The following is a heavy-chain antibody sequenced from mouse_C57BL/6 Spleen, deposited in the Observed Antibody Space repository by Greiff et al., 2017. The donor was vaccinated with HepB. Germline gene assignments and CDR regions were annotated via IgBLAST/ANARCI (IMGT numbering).Heavy chain of an antibody. Sequence: EVQLQESGPELVKPGDSVKISCKASGYSFTGYFMNWVMQSHGKSLEWIGRINPYNGDTFYNQKFKGKATLTVDKSSSTAHMELRSLTSEDSAVYYCARSRPPYSNYVDYAMDYWGQGTSVTVSS. CDR3: ARSRPPYSNYVDYAMDY. CDR2: INPYNGDT. D-gene: IGHD2-5*01. V-gene: IGHV1-20*01. J-gene: IGHJ4*01. CDR1: GYSFTGYF.